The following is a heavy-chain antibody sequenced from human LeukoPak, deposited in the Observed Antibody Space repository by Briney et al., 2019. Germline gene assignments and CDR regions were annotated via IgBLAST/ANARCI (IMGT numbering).Heavy chain of an antibody. CDR1: GFTFSSYG. Sequence: PGGSLRLSCAASGFTFSSYGMHWVRQAPGKGLEWVAFIRYDGSNKYYADSVKGRFTISRDNSKNTLYLQMNSLRAEDTAVYYCANSGVGGYEGGGNDYWGQGTLVTVSS. D-gene: IGHD5-12*01. CDR2: IRYDGSNK. V-gene: IGHV3-30*02. J-gene: IGHJ4*02. CDR3: ANSGVGGYEGGGNDY.